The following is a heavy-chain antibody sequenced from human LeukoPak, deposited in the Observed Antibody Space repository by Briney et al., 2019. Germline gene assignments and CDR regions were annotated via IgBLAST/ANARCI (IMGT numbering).Heavy chain of an antibody. CDR3: ARAQVTMVQGAWFDP. J-gene: IGHJ5*02. D-gene: IGHD3-10*01. CDR2: ISSSSGYT. Sequence: GGSLRLSCAASGFTFSDYYMSWIRQAPGKGLEWVSYISSSSGYTNYADSVKGRFTISRDNAKNSLYLQMNSLRAEDTAVYYCARAQVTMVQGAWFDPWGQGTLVTVSS. V-gene: IGHV3-11*06. CDR1: GFTFSDYY.